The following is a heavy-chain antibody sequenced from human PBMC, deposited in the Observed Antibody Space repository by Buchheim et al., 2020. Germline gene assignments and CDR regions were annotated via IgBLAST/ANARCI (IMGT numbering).Heavy chain of an antibody. CDR3: ARGQWLADFDY. V-gene: IGHV4-39*07. J-gene: IGHJ4*02. CDR1: GGSISSSSYY. Sequence: QLQLQESGPGLVKPSETLSLTCTVSGGSISSSSYYWGWIRQPPGKGLEWIGSIYYSGSTYYNPSLKSRVTISVATSQNQLSLKLRSVTAADTAVYYCARGQWLADFDYWGLGTL. CDR2: IYYSGST. D-gene: IGHD6-19*01.